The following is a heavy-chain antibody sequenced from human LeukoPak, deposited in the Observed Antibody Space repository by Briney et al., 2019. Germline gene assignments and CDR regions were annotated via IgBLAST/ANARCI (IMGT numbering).Heavy chain of an antibody. D-gene: IGHD6-19*01. CDR1: GFTFSSYG. J-gene: IGHJ6*04. CDR3: AKAGYSSGWYLNYYYYYGMDV. V-gene: IGHV3-30*18. CDR2: ISYDGSNK. Sequence: GRSLRLSCAASGFTFSSYGMHWVRQAPGKGLEWVAVISYDGSNKYYADSVKGRFTISRDNSKNTLYLQMNSLRAEDTAVYYCAKAGYSSGWYLNYYYYYGMDVWGKGTTDTVSS.